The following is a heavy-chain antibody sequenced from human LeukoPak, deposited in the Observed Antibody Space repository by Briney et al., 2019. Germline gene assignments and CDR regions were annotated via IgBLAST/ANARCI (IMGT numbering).Heavy chain of an antibody. CDR3: ARVHGVIGIDRFDP. CDR1: GYTFTSYW. CDR2: IYPGDSDT. V-gene: IGHV5-51*01. J-gene: IGHJ5*02. D-gene: IGHD2-21*01. Sequence: GESLKISCKASGYTFTSYWIGWVRQMPGKGPESMGIIYPGDSDTRYSPSFQGQVTISADKSISTAYLQWSSLKASDTAMYYCARVHGVIGIDRFDPWGQGTLVTVSS.